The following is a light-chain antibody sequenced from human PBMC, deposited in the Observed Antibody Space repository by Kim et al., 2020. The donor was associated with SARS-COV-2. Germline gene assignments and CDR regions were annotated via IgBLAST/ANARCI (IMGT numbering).Light chain of an antibody. CDR1: SGHSSYA. CDR2: LNSDGSH. V-gene: IGLV4-69*01. Sequence: VKLTCTRSSGHSSYAIAWHQQQPEKGPRYLMKLNSDGSHSKGDGIPDRFSGSSSGAERYLTISSLQSEDEADYYCQTWGTGIDWVFGGGTQLTVL. CDR3: QTWGTGIDWV. J-gene: IGLJ3*02.